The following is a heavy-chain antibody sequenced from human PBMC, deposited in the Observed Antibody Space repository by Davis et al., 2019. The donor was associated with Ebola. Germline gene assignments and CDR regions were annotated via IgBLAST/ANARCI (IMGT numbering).Heavy chain of an antibody. CDR2: MNPKSGNT. Sequence: ASVKVSCKASGYTFKNSAISWVRQAPGQGLEWMGWMNPKSGNTGYAQKFQARVSMTRNTSISTAYMELNSLRSEDTAVYYCARGSRTLDIWGQGTVVTVSS. D-gene: IGHD3/OR15-3a*01. V-gene: IGHV1-8*01. CDR1: GYTFKNSA. J-gene: IGHJ3*02. CDR3: ARGSRTLDI.